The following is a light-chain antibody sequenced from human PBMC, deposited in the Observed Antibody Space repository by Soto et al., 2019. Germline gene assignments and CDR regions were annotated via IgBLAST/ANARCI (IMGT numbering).Light chain of an antibody. V-gene: IGKV3-20*01. Sequence: EIVLTQSPGTLSLSPGERDTHSCRASQSISSNYVAWYQQKPGQAPRLLIYGAFARAAGIPGRFSGSASGTDFTLTISRLEPEDFAVYFCQHYDASPWTFGQGTKVDIK. J-gene: IGKJ1*01. CDR3: QHYDASPWT. CDR1: QSISSNY. CDR2: GAF.